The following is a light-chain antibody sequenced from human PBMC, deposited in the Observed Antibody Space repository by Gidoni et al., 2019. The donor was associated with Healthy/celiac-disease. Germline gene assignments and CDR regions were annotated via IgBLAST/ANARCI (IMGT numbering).Light chain of an antibody. V-gene: IGLV2-14*01. CDR2: EVS. CDR1: SSDVGRYNY. CDR3: SSYTSSSTPWV. J-gene: IGLJ3*02. Sequence: QSALTQPASVSGSPGQPITISCTGTSSDVGRYNYVSWYHQHPGKAPKLMIYEVSNRPSGVSNRVSGSKSGNTASLTISGLQAEDEADYYCSSYTSSSTPWVFGGGTKLTVL.